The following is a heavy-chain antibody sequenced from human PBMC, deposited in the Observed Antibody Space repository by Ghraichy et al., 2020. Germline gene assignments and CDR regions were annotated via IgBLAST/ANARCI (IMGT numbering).Heavy chain of an antibody. Sequence: ASVKVSCKVSGYTLTELSMHWVRQAPGKGLEWMGGFDPEDGETIYAQKFQGRVTMTEDTSTDTAYMELSSLRSEDTAVYYCATTSRYCSSTRCHYYFDYWGQGTLVTVSS. CDR2: FDPEDGET. V-gene: IGHV1-24*01. CDR1: GYTLTELS. J-gene: IGHJ4*02. CDR3: ATTSRYCSSTRCHYYFDY. D-gene: IGHD2-2*01.